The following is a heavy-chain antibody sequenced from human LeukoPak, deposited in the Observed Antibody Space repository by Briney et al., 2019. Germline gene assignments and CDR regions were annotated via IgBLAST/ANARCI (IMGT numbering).Heavy chain of an antibody. CDR2: INPSGGST. CDR1: GYTFTSYY. Sequence: ASVKVSCKASGYTFTSYYMHWVRQAPGQGLEWMGIINPSGGSTTYAQKFQGRVTMTSDTSTSTVYMQLTSLRSEDTAVYYCARGKPYDFWSGYSGSIDYWGQGTLVTVSS. CDR3: ARGKPYDFWSGYSGSIDY. V-gene: IGHV1-46*01. D-gene: IGHD3-3*01. J-gene: IGHJ4*02.